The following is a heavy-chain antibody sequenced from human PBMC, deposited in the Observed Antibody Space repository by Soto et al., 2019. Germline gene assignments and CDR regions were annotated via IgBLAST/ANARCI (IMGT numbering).Heavy chain of an antibody. CDR1: GYTFSSYG. D-gene: IGHD3-22*01. V-gene: IGHV1-18*01. CDR2: ISPYDDDT. CDR3: ARGGYYDSSGSRNYHYYGMDV. J-gene: IGHJ6*02. Sequence: QAQLVQSGPEVKKPGASVKVSCKASGYTFSSYGISWVRQAPGQGLEWLGWISPYDDDTKYAQNLQGRVRMTTDKSTRTVYMDLMSLRSDDTAIYYCARGGYYDSSGSRNYHYYGMDVWGQGTTVTVSS.